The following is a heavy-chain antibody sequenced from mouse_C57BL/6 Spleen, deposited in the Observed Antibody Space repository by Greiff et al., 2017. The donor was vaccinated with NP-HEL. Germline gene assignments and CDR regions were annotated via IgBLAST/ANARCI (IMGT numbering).Heavy chain of an antibody. D-gene: IGHD2-12*01. V-gene: IGHV1-55*01. CDR2: IYPGSGST. J-gene: IGHJ1*03. CDR3: ARGELLLTYTGYFDV. Sequence: QVQLQQPGAELVKPGASVKMSCKASGYTFTSYWITWVKQRPGQGLEWIGDIYPGSGSTNYNEKFKSKATLTVDTSSSTAYMQLSSLTSEDSAVYYCARGELLLTYTGYFDVWGTGTTVTVSS. CDR1: GYTFTSYW.